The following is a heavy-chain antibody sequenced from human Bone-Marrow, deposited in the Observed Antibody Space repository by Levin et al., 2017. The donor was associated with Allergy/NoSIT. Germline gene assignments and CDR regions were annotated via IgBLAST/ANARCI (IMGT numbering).Heavy chain of an antibody. Sequence: PGGSLRLSCAASGFTFSSYSMNWVRQAPGKGLEWVSSISTSSNYIYYADSVKGRFTFSRDNAKNSLFLQMDSLRAEDTAVYYCARGREGLCGGDCYPHWHFDLWGRGTLVTVSS. D-gene: IGHD2-21*02. CDR2: ISTSSNYI. V-gene: IGHV3-21*01. J-gene: IGHJ2*01. CDR3: ARGREGLCGGDCYPHWHFDL. CDR1: GFTFSSYS.